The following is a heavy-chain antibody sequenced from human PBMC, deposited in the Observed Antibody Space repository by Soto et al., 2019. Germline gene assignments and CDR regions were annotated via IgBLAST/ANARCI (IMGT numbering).Heavy chain of an antibody. CDR1: GGSISSGGYY. V-gene: IGHV4-31*03. D-gene: IGHD6-13*01. CDR3: ARSLGAAAAGPFDY. Sequence: QVQLQESGPGLVKPSQTLSLTCTVSGGSISSGGYYWSWIRQHPGKGLEWIGYIYSGSTYYNPSLKGRVTISVDTSKNQFSLKLSSVTAADTAVYYCARSLGAAAAGPFDYWGQGTLVTVSS. CDR2: IYSGST. J-gene: IGHJ4*02.